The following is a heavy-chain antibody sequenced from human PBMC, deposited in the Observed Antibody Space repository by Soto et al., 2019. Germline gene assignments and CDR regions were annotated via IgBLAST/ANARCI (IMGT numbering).Heavy chain of an antibody. CDR2: ITANNVNT. V-gene: IGHV1-18*01. CDR1: GYTFTSYG. CDR3: ARDMGGYYFEPYDY. J-gene: IGHJ4*02. Sequence: ASVKVSCKTSGYTFTSYGISWVRQAPGQGLEWMGWITANNVNTNYAQKLQGRVTMTTDTSTATAYMELRSLRSDDTAVYYCARDMGGYYFEPYDYWGKGTLVTVSS. D-gene: IGHD3-22*01.